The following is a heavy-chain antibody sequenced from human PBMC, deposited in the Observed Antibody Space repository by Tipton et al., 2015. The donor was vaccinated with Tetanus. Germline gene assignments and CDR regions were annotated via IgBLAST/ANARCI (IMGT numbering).Heavy chain of an antibody. CDR3: ARLSSSANDAHAFDI. CDR2: IYYSGST. V-gene: IGHV4-39*01. Sequence: TLSLTCTVSGDSISSSDYYWGWIRQPPGKGLEWIGSIYYSGSTYYNPSLRSRVTMSVDTSKIQFSLKVSSVTAADTAVYYCARLSSSANDAHAFDIWGQGTMVTVSS. CDR1: GDSISSSDYY. J-gene: IGHJ3*02. D-gene: IGHD3-22*01.